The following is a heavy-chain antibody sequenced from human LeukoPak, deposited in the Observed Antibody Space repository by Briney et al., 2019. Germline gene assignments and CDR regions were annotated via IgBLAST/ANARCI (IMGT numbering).Heavy chain of an antibody. J-gene: IGHJ4*02. CDR3: ARQVAAAEQIDF. Sequence: ASVKVSCKASGYTFTSYDINWVRQAPGQGLEWMGWMNPNSGNTGYAQKFQGRVTITRNTSISTAYMELSSLRSEDTAVYYCARQVAAAEQIDFWGQGTLVTVSS. V-gene: IGHV1-8*03. CDR2: MNPNSGNT. D-gene: IGHD6-13*01. CDR1: GYTFTSYD.